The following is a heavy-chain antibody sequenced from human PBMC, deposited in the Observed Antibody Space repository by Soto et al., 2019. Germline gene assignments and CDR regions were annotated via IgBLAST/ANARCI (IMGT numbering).Heavy chain of an antibody. J-gene: IGHJ3*01. CDR1: GFTFSYYW. D-gene: IGHD1-26*01. CDR3: ARGDRGAFDL. Sequence: EVQLVESGGGLVRPGGSLRLSCAASGFTFSYYWMHWVRQAPGKGLVWVSRIHSDGSSTTYADFVKGRFIISRDNARNTVDLQMTSLRVEDTAVYYCARGDRGAFDLWGQGTVVTVSS. V-gene: IGHV3-74*01. CDR2: IHSDGSST.